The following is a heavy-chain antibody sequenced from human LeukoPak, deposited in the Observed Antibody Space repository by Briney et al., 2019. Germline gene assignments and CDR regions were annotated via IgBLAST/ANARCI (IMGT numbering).Heavy chain of an antibody. CDR3: ARDGRYYYDSSGYYPDY. D-gene: IGHD3-22*01. V-gene: IGHV1-2*02. Sequence: ASVKVSCKASGYTFTGYYMHWVRQAPGQGLEWMGWINPNSGGTNYAQKFQGRVTMTRDTSISTAYMELSRLRSDDTAVYYCARDGRYYYDSSGYYPDYWGQGTLVTVSS. CDR2: INPNSGGT. CDR1: GYTFTGYY. J-gene: IGHJ4*02.